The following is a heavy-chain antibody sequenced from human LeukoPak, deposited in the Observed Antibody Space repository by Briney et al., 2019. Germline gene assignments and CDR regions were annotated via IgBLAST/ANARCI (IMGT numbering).Heavy chain of an antibody. Sequence: ASVTDSCKASGYTFTSYYMHWVRQAPGQGLEWMGIINPSGGSTSYAQKFQGRVTMTRDTSTSTVYMELSSLRSEDTAVYYCARVYSSGFIGYWGQGTLVTVSS. J-gene: IGHJ4*02. V-gene: IGHV1-46*01. D-gene: IGHD6-19*01. CDR1: GYTFTSYY. CDR2: INPSGGST. CDR3: ARVYSSGFIGY.